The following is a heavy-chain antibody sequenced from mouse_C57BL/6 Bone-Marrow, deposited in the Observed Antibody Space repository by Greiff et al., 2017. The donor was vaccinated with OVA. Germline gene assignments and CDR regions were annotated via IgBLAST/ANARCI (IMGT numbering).Heavy chain of an antibody. Sequence: VKLMESGAELVRPGTSVKVSCKASGYAFTNYLIEWVKQRPGQGLEWIGVINPGGGGTNYNEKFKGKATLTADKSSSTAYMQLSSLTSEDSAVYFCARSRGYDAYWGQGTTLTVSS. CDR1: GYAFTNYL. D-gene: IGHD2-2*01. CDR3: ARSRGYDAY. V-gene: IGHV1-54*01. CDR2: INPGGGGT. J-gene: IGHJ2*01.